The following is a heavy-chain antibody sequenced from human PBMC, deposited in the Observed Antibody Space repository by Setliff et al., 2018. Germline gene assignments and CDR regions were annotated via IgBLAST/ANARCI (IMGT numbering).Heavy chain of an antibody. J-gene: IGHJ3*02. CDR3: AKLARAYYDTSGYYTDAVDI. D-gene: IGHD3-22*01. Sequence: GGSLRLSCAASGFTFDDYGMSWVRQAPGKGLEWVSGINWSGGSTGYADSVKGRFTISRDNAKKSLYLQMSSLRAEDTAVFYCAKLARAYYDTSGYYTDAVDIWGRGTKVTVSS. CDR1: GFTFDDYG. V-gene: IGHV3-20*04. CDR2: INWSGGST.